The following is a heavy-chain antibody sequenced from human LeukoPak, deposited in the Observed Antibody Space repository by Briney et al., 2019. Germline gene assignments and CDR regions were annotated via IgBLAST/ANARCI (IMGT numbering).Heavy chain of an antibody. V-gene: IGHV3-21*01. D-gene: IGHD4-23*01. CDR1: GFTFSSYS. CDR3: AVDYGGNSGRYFQH. Sequence: PGGSLRLSCAASGFTFSSYSMNWVRQAPGKGLEWVSSISSSSSYIYYADSVKGRFTISRDNAKNSLYLQMNSLRAEDTAVYYCAVDYGGNSGRYFQHWGQGTLVTVSS. CDR2: ISSSSSYI. J-gene: IGHJ1*01.